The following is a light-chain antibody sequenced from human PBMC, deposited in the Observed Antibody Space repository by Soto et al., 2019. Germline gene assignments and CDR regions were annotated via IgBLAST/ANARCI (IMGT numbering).Light chain of an antibody. CDR2: GAS. J-gene: IGKJ1*01. V-gene: IGKV3-20*01. Sequence: EIVLTQSPDTLSLSPGERATLSCRASQSLSSSYLAWYQHKPGQAPRLLIYGASTRATGIPDRFSGSRSGTDFTLTISSLEPEDFAVYFCQLYGSSRWTFGQGTKVDIK. CDR1: QSLSSSY. CDR3: QLYGSSRWT.